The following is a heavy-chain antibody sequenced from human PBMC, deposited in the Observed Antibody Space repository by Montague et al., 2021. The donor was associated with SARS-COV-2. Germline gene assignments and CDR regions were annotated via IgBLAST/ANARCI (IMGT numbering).Heavy chain of an antibody. V-gene: IGHV6-1*01. CDR3: GRVFAPAGTCDF. J-gene: IGHJ4*02. CDR2: TYFRSKWYN. D-gene: IGHD6-13*01. CDR1: GDSVSTNNTT. Sequence: CAISGDSVSTNNTTWNWVRQSPSGDLEWLGRTYFRSKWYNDYAVSVKSRITINPDTSKNQFSLQLKSVTPKDTAIYFCGRVFAPAGTCDFWGQGTLVTVSS.